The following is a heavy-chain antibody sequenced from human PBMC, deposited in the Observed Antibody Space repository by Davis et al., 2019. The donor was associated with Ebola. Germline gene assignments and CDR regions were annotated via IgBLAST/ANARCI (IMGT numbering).Heavy chain of an antibody. CDR1: GFTFNNYW. CDR3: ARGGNIVVVVAATLTSTDAFDI. D-gene: IGHD2-15*01. Sequence: HTGGSLRLSCAASGFTFNNYWMHWVRQAPGKGLVWVSRVNTDGSITSYADSVRGRFTISRDNAKNTLYLQMNSLRAEDTAVYYCARGGNIVVVVAATLTSTDAFDIWGQGTMVTVSS. V-gene: IGHV3-74*01. CDR2: VNTDGSIT. J-gene: IGHJ3*02.